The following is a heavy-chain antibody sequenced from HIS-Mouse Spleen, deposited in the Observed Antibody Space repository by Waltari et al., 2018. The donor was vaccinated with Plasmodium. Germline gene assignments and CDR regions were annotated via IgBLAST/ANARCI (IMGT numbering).Heavy chain of an antibody. Sequence: QVQLQESGPGLVKPSQTLSLTCTVSGGSISSGGHYWRWIRQHPGKGLEWIGYIYYSGSTYYNPSLKSRVTISVDTSKNQFSLKLSSVTAADTAVYYCAVTAPARVAFDIWGQGTMVTVSS. CDR3: AVTAPARVAFDI. D-gene: IGHD2-21*02. CDR2: IYYSGST. V-gene: IGHV4-31*03. J-gene: IGHJ3*02. CDR1: GGSISSGGHY.